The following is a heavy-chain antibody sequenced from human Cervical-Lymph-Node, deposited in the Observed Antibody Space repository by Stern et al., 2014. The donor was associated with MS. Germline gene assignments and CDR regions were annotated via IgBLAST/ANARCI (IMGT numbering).Heavy chain of an antibody. J-gene: IGHJ5*02. CDR3: ALSSETSDRWYSLGYDL. CDR1: GGTFSKFP. Sequence: QVLLVQSGAEATKSGSSVKVFCKASGGTFSKFPSSSVRQAPGQGLEWMGGIFPVFATPTYAQEFRGRVTIPADVSTSTVYMELSSLRSDDTAVYYCALSSETSDRWYSLGYDLWGQGTLVTVSS. D-gene: IGHD6-13*01. CDR2: IFPVFATP. V-gene: IGHV1-69*01.